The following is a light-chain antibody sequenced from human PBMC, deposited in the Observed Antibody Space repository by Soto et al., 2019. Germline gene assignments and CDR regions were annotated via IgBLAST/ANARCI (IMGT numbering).Light chain of an antibody. CDR2: GAS. Sequence: IVLTQSPGTLSLSPGERATLSCGASQSVTSNYLAWYQQKPGQAPRLLIYGASSRATGIPDRFSGSGSGTNFTLTISRLEPEDFAVYYCQQYGSSPTWTFGQGTKVDIK. CDR3: QQYGSSPTWT. CDR1: QSVTSNY. J-gene: IGKJ1*01. V-gene: IGKV3-20*01.